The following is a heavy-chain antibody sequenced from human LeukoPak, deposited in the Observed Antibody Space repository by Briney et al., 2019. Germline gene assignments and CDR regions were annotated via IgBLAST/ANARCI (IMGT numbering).Heavy chain of an antibody. Sequence: ASVKVSCKASGYTFTGYYMHWVQQAPGQGLEWMGWINPNSGGTNYAQKFQGRVTMTRDTSISTAYMELSRLRSDDTAVYYCAREVNSYGYVCIDYWGQGTLVTVSS. CDR1: GYTFTGYY. J-gene: IGHJ4*02. CDR2: INPNSGGT. V-gene: IGHV1-2*02. D-gene: IGHD5-18*01. CDR3: AREVNSYGYVCIDY.